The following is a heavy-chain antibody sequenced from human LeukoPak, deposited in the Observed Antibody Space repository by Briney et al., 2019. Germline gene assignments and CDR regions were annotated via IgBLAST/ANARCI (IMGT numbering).Heavy chain of an antibody. J-gene: IGHJ4*02. V-gene: IGHV3-7*01. Sequence: PGGSLRLSCVASGFTFSSYWMSWVRQAPGKGLEWVANIKQDETEKYYVDSVKGRFTVSRDNANNSLLLQMSYLGTEDTAVYYCVRGGAGSGSFDFWGQGTLVTVSS. CDR2: IKQDETEK. CDR3: VRGGAGSGSFDF. D-gene: IGHD1-26*01. CDR1: GFTFSSYW.